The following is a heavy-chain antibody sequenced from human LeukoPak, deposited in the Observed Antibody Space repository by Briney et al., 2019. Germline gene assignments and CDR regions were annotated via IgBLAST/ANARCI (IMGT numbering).Heavy chain of an antibody. V-gene: IGHV4-38-2*01. CDR2: IYHSGST. CDR3: ARLQASPYYFDY. Sequence: PSETLSLTCAVPGYSISSGYYWGWIRQPPGKGLEWIGSIYHSGSTYYNPSLKSRVTISVDTSKNQFSLKLSSVTAADTAVYYCARLQASPYYFDYWGQGTLVTVSS. CDR1: GYSISSGYY. J-gene: IGHJ4*02.